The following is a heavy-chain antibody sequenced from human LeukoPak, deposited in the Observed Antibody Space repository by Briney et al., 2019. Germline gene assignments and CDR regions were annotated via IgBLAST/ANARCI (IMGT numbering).Heavy chain of an antibody. J-gene: IGHJ4*02. D-gene: IGHD6-13*01. CDR3: AHIMLAAGLDY. CDR1: GFSLPTRGGG. Sequence: ESGPTLVRPSQTLTLTCTFSGFSLPTRGGGVGWIRQPPGKALEWLAVIFWDDDKRYSPSLKSRLTITKDTSKNQVVLTMTRMDPLDTATFYCAHIMLAAGLDYWGQGTLVTVSS. V-gene: IGHV2-5*02. CDR2: IFWDDDK.